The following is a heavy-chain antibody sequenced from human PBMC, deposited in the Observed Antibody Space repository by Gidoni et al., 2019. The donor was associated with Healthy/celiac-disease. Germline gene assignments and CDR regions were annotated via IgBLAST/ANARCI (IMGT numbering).Heavy chain of an antibody. D-gene: IGHD3-3*01. CDR2: INHSGST. V-gene: IGHV4-34*01. CDR1: GGSFSGYY. CDR3: ARGTAYYDFWSGYHAYFDY. Sequence: QVQLQQWGAGLLKPSETLSLTCAVYGGSFSGYYWSWIRQPPGKGLEWIGEINHSGSTNYKPSLKSRVTISVDTSKNQFSLKLSSVTAADTAVYYCARGTAYYDFWSGYHAYFDYWGQGTLVTVSS. J-gene: IGHJ4*02.